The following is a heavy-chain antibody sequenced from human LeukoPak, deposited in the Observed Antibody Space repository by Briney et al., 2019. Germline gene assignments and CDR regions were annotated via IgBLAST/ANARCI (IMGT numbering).Heavy chain of an antibody. V-gene: IGHV1-2*02. CDR3: ARDQHIVVVPAAIGYYYYYMDV. Sequence: ASVKVSCKASGYTFTGYYMHWVRQAPGQGIEWMGWINPNSGGTNYAQKFQGRVTMTRDTSISTAYMELSRLISDDTAVYYCARDQHIVVVPAAIGYYYYYMDVWGKGTTVTVSS. J-gene: IGHJ6*03. CDR2: INPNSGGT. CDR1: GYTFTGYY. D-gene: IGHD2-2*02.